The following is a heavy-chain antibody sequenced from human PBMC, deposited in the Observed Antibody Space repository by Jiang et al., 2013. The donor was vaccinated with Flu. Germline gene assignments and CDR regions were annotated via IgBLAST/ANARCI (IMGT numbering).Heavy chain of an antibody. CDR3: AKDRRGDWSYYFDY. D-gene: IGHD2-21*01. Sequence: VQLLESGGGLVQPGGSLRLSCAASGFTFSSYALSWVRQAPGKGLEWVSGISGSGSSTYYADSVKGRFTISRDNSKNTLYVQINSLRAEDTAVYYCAKDRRGDWSYYFDYWGQGTLVTVSS. CDR2: ISGSGSST. CDR1: GFTFSSYA. V-gene: IGHV3-23*01. J-gene: IGHJ4*02.